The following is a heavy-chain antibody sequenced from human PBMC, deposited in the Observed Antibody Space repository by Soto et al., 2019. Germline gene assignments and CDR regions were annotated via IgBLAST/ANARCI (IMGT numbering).Heavy chain of an antibody. V-gene: IGHV4-31*03. CDR1: GGSISSGGYY. D-gene: IGHD6-6*01. J-gene: IGHJ6*02. CDR2: NYYSGIT. CDR3: ARGSSIAGLYYGMDV. Sequence: QVQLQESGPGLVKPSQTLSLTCTVSGGSISSGGYYWTWIRQHPGKGLEWIGYNYYSGITYYNPSLNSRVTISLETYKNQFSLTLSSVTAADTAVYYCARGSSIAGLYYGMDVWGQGTTVTVSS.